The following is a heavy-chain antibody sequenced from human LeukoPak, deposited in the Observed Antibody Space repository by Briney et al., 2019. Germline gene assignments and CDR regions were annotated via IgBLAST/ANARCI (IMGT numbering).Heavy chain of an antibody. D-gene: IGHD3-10*01. Sequence: PGGSLRLSCAASEFTFSSYAMSWVRQAPGKGLEWVSAISGSGDSTYYADSVKGRFTISRDNSKNTLYLQMNSLRAEDTAVYYCAKSGGPMVRGVIMSYWGQGTLVTVSS. CDR2: ISGSGDST. CDR3: AKSGGPMVRGVIMSY. J-gene: IGHJ4*02. CDR1: EFTFSSYA. V-gene: IGHV3-23*01.